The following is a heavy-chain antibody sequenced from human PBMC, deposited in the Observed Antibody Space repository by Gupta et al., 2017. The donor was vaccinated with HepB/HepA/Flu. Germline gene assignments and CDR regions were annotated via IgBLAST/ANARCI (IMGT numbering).Heavy chain of an antibody. CDR3: ARGPSVLARWFDP. J-gene: IGHJ5*02. Sequence: QVQLQQWGAGLLQPSETLSLTCAVYGGSFSGYYWSWIRQPPGKGLEWIGEINHSGSTNYNPSLESRVTISVDTSKNQFSLKLSSVTAADTAVYYCARGPSVLARWFDPWGQGTLVTVSS. V-gene: IGHV4-34*01. CDR2: INHSGST. CDR1: GGSFSGYY. D-gene: IGHD2-8*01.